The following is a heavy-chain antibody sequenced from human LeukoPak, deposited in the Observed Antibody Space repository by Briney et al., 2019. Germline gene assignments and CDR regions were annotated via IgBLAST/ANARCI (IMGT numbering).Heavy chain of an antibody. CDR2: IIPIFGTA. CDR1: GGTFSSYA. Sequence: SVKVSRKASGGTFSSYAISWVRQAPGQGLEWMGGIIPIFGTANYAQKFQGRVTITTDESTSTAYMELSSLRSEDTAVYYCARNFLDSSGYYPRAYFDYWGQGTLVTVSS. J-gene: IGHJ4*02. D-gene: IGHD3-22*01. V-gene: IGHV1-69*05. CDR3: ARNFLDSSGYYPRAYFDY.